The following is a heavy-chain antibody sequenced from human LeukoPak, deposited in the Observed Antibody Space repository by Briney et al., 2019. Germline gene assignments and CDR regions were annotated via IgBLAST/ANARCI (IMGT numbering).Heavy chain of an antibody. Sequence: SETLSLTCNVSGYSISRGYYWGWIRQPPGRGLEWIGSIHYSGNSHYNPSLTTRVSISVDTSKNQLSLKLTSVTAADTAVYFCARRDWSAYQLDFWGRGILVVASS. J-gene: IGHJ4*02. CDR1: GYSISRGYY. CDR2: IHYSGNS. CDR3: ARRDWSAYQLDF. V-gene: IGHV4-38-2*02. D-gene: IGHD3-3*01.